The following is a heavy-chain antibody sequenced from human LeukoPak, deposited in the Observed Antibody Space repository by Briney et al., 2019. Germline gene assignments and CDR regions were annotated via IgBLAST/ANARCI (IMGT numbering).Heavy chain of an antibody. CDR1: GGSISSYY. D-gene: IGHD1-14*01. J-gene: IGHJ6*03. CDR2: IYYSGST. V-gene: IGHV4-59*01. Sequence: PSETLSLTCTVCGGSISSYYWSWLRQPPGKGLEWIGYIYYSGSTNYNPSLKSRVTISVDTSKNQFSLKLSSVTAADTAVYYCARTPAEWVAGDYYYMDVWGKGTTVTVSS. CDR3: ARTPAEWVAGDYYYMDV.